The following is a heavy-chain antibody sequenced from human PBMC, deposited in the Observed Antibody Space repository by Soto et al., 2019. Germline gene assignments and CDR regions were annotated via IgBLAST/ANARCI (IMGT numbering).Heavy chain of an antibody. V-gene: IGHV3-21*01. Sequence: GGSLRLSCAASGFTFSDYYMNWVRQAPGKGLEWVSSMSSSSSYKYYADSVKGRFTISRDNAKKSLYLQMNSLRAEDTAVYFCATWYYERSDYRSIWGQGTMVTVSS. D-gene: IGHD3-22*01. J-gene: IGHJ3*02. CDR1: GFTFSDYY. CDR3: ATWYYERSDYRSI. CDR2: MSSSSSYK.